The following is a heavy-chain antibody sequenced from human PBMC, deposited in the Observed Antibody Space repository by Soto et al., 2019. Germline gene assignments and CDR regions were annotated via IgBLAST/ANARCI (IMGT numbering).Heavy chain of an antibody. J-gene: IGHJ6*02. CDR3: AKEMAYRLLWFGESHYGMDV. Sequence: GGSLRLSCAASDFSISTFWMHWVRQAPGKGLVWVSRINGDETTTEYADSVKGRFTISRDNSKNTLYLQMNSLRAEDTAVYYCAKEMAYRLLWFGESHYGMDVWGQGTTVTVSS. D-gene: IGHD3-10*01. V-gene: IGHV3-74*01. CDR1: DFSISTFW. CDR2: INGDETTT.